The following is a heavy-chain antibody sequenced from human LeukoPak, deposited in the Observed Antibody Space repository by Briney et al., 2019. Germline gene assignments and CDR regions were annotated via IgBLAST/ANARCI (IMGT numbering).Heavy chain of an antibody. CDR3: ARGYCSSTSCYYHWFDP. Sequence: SETLSLTCAVYGGSFSGYYWSWIRQPPGKGLEWIGEINHSGSTNYNPSLKSRVTISVDTSKYQFSLKLSSVTAADTAVYYCARGYCSSTSCYYHWFDPWGQGTLVTVSS. V-gene: IGHV4-34*01. CDR2: INHSGST. D-gene: IGHD2-2*01. J-gene: IGHJ5*02. CDR1: GGSFSGYY.